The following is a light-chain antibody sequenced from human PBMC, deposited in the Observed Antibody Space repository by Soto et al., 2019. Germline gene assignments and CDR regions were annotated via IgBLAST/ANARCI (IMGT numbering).Light chain of an antibody. J-gene: IGKJ1*01. Sequence: AIQMTQSPSSLSASVGDRVTITCRASQGIRNDLGWYQQKPGNAPKLLIYAASTLQSGVPSRFRGSGSGTDFTLTISSLQPEDCATYYCLQECSYPRTFGQGTKVDIK. CDR3: LQECSYPRT. CDR2: AAS. CDR1: QGIRND. V-gene: IGKV1-6*01.